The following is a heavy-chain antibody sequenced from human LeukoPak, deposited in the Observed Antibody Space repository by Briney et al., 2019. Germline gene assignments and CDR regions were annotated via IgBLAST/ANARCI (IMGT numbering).Heavy chain of an antibody. CDR1: GFSFSSYA. CDR3: ARASCVSSADAVW. D-gene: IGHD2-21*01. V-gene: IGHV3-23*01. J-gene: IGHJ4*02. Sequence: GGSLRLSCVASGFSFSSYAMSWVRQTPARGLEWVSSLKGTGEKYYADSVKGRFTLSRDDSKNTVYLQLNNLRVDDTGVYYCARASCVSSADAVWWGQGTVVTVSS. CDR2: LKGTGEK.